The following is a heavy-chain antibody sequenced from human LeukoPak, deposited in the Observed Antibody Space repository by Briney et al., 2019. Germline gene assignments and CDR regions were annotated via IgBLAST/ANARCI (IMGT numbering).Heavy chain of an antibody. Sequence: ASVKVSCKASGGTFSSYAISWVRQAPGQGLEWMGRIIPIFGTANYAQKFQGRVTITADKSTSTAYMELSSLRSEDTAVYYCARVVYSGSNFDYWGQGTLVTVSS. CDR1: GGTFSSYA. D-gene: IGHD1-26*01. V-gene: IGHV1-69*06. J-gene: IGHJ4*02. CDR3: ARVVYSGSNFDY. CDR2: IIPIFGTA.